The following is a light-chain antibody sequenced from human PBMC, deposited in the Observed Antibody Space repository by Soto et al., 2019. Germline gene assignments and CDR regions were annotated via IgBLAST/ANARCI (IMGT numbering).Light chain of an antibody. Sequence: QSVLTQPASVSGSPGQSITISCTGTSSDVGGYNSVSWYQHHPGKAPKLMIYNVYNRPSGVFHRFSGSKSGNTASLTISGLQAEDEADYYCSSYTYSSTYLFGTGTKVTVL. CDR3: SSYTYSSTYL. CDR1: SSDVGGYNS. J-gene: IGLJ1*01. V-gene: IGLV2-14*03. CDR2: NVY.